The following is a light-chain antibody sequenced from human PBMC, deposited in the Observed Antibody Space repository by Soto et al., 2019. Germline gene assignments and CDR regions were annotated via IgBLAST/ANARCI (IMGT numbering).Light chain of an antibody. CDR1: SSDVGGYNY. V-gene: IGLV2-8*01. CDR3: SSYAGSNNKV. J-gene: IGLJ2*01. Sequence: QSALTQPPSASGSPGQSVTISCTGTSSDVGGYNYVSWYQQHPGKAPKLMIYEVSKRPSGVPDRFSGSKSGNTASLTVSGLQAEDEADYYCSSYAGSNNKVXGGGTKLTVL. CDR2: EVS.